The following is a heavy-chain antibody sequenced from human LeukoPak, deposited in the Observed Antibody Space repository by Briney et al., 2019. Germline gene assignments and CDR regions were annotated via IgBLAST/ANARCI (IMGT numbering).Heavy chain of an antibody. D-gene: IGHD2-15*01. CDR1: GGTFSSYA. Sequence: SVKVSCKASGGTFSSYAISWVRQAPGQGLEWMGGIIPIFGTANYAQKFQGRVTITADESTSTAYMELSSLRSEDTAVYYCARTSYCSGGSCYSQYYYDSSGYSPYFDYWGQGTLVTVSS. J-gene: IGHJ4*02. CDR2: IIPIFGTA. V-gene: IGHV1-69*13. CDR3: ARTSYCSGGSCYSQYYYDSSGYSPYFDY.